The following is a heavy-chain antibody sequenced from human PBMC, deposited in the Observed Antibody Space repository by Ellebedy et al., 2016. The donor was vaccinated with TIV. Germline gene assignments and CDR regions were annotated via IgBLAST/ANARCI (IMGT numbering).Heavy chain of an antibody. D-gene: IGHD3-22*01. Sequence: SETLSLTCTVSGGSISSYFWSWIRQPPGKGLEWIGYIYYRGSTNYNPSLKSRVTISVDSSKNHFSLRLSSVTAADTAVYYCAKDRVHFIDRSGYLDYWGQGNLVTVSS. V-gene: IGHV4-59*12. CDR2: IYYRGST. CDR1: GGSISSYF. J-gene: IGHJ4*02. CDR3: AKDRVHFIDRSGYLDY.